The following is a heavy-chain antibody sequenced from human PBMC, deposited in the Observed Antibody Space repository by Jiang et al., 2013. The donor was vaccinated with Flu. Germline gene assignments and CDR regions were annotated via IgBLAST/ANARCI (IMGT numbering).Heavy chain of an antibody. CDR1: GYTFTSYD. Sequence: GAEVKKPGASVKVSCKASGYTFTSYDINWVRQATGQGPEWMGWMSPQSGNTGYAQKFQGRVTMTRDSSISTAYMELSSLRSEDTAVYYCARGLSFFSGEKXGMDVWGQGTAVT. CDR3: ARGLSFFSGEKXGMDV. D-gene: IGHD1-1*01. CDR2: MSPQSGNT. V-gene: IGHV1-8*01. J-gene: IGHJ6*02.